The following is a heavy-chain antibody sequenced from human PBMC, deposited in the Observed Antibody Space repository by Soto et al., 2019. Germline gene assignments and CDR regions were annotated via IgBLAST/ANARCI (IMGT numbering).Heavy chain of an antibody. V-gene: IGHV1-69*12. D-gene: IGHD3-16*01. CDR2: IIPIFGTA. CDR1: GGTFSSYA. CDR3: ARDLGEMATIDY. J-gene: IGHJ4*01. Sequence: QVQLVQSGAEVKKPGSSVKVSCKASGGTFSSYAISWVRQAPGQGLEWMGGIIPIFGTANYAQKFQGRVTTSADESTSTAYMELRSLRSEDTAVYYCARDLGEMATIDYWGHGTLVSVSS.